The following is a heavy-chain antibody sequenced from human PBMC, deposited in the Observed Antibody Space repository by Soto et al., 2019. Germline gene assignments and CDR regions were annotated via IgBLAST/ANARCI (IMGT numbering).Heavy chain of an antibody. V-gene: IGHV1-2*02. Sequence: QVQLVQSGAEVKRPGASVKVSCKASGYPFTGHYIHWLRQAPGQGFEWMGWISNSGGTKYAQNFQGRVTMTRDTSITTAYMELKSLKSDDTAVYYCARGGSWYAFWGQGTLVTVSS. CDR2: ISNSGGT. D-gene: IGHD6-13*01. CDR3: ARGGSWYAF. CDR1: GYPFTGHY. J-gene: IGHJ4*02.